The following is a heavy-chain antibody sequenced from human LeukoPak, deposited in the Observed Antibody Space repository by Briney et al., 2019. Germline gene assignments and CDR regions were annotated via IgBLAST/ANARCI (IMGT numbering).Heavy chain of an antibody. J-gene: IGHJ6*03. V-gene: IGHV3-23*01. CDR1: GFTFSTFA. D-gene: IGHD6-13*01. CDR2: IFPSGGEI. Sequence: GGSLRLSCAASGFTFSTFAMIWVRQPPGKGLEWVSSIFPSGGEIHYADSVRGRFTISRDNSKSTLSLQMNSLRVGDTAVYYCARDRMAVGYSSSWYSSQANYYYYMDVWGKGTTVTISS. CDR3: ARDRMAVGYSSSWYSSQANYYYYMDV.